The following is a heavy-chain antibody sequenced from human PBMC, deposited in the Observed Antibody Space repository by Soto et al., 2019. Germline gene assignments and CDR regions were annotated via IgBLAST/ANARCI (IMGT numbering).Heavy chain of an antibody. D-gene: IGHD3-22*01. CDR2: ISAYNGNT. CDR1: GGTFSSYA. Sequence: ASVKVSCKASGGTFSSYAISWVRQAPGQGLEWMGWISAYNGNTNYAQKLQGRVTMTTDTSTSTAYMELRSLRSDDTAVYYCARDAYYDSSGYHRSWFDPWGQGALVTVSS. CDR3: ARDAYYDSSGYHRSWFDP. V-gene: IGHV1-18*01. J-gene: IGHJ5*02.